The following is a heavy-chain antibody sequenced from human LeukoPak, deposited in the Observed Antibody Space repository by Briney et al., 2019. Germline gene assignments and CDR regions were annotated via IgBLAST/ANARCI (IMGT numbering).Heavy chain of an antibody. CDR3: ARSKEDCCGSFDP. Sequence: GRSLRLSCAASGFTFSSYAMHWVRQAPGKGLEWVAVISYDGSNKYYADSVKGRFTISSDKSKNMLYLQMNSLRAEDTAVYYCARSKEDCCGSFDPWGQGTLVTVSS. CDR1: GFTFSSYA. D-gene: IGHD2-15*01. J-gene: IGHJ5*02. V-gene: IGHV3-30*04. CDR2: ISYDGSNK.